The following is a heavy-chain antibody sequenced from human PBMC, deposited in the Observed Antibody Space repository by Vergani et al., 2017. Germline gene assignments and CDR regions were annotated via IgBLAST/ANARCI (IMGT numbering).Heavy chain of an antibody. Sequence: QVQLVQSGAEVKKPGSSVKVSCKASGGTFSSYAISWVRQAPGQGLEWMGGIIPIFGTANYAQKFQGRVTITADESTSTAYMELSSLRSEDTAVYYCAGLGYSGYQEGLYYYGMDVWGQGTTVTVSS. CDR2: IIPIFGTA. CDR1: GGTFSSYA. V-gene: IGHV1-69*12. D-gene: IGHD5-12*01. CDR3: AGLGYSGYQEGLYYYGMDV. J-gene: IGHJ6*02.